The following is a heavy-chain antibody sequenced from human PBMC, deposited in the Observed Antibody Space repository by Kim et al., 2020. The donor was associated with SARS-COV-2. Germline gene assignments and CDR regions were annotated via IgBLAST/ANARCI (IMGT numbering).Heavy chain of an antibody. J-gene: IGHJ3*02. CDR2: IKQDGSER. CDR3: ARAVVFDI. Sequence: GGSLRLSCAASGFAFSTHWMGWVRQAPGKGLEWVADIKQDGSERYYVDSVKGRFTISRDNAKNSLYLQMSSLRAEDTAVYYCARAVVFDIWGQGTMVTVSS. V-gene: IGHV3-7*01. CDR1: GFAFSTHW.